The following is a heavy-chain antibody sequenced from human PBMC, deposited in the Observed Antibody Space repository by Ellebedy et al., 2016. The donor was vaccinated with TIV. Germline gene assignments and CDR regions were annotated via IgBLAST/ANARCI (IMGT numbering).Heavy chain of an antibody. CDR2: INPDSGDT. J-gene: IGHJ6*02. Sequence: AASVKVSCKASGYTFTGYYMHWVRQAPGQGLEWMGWINPDSGDTNYAQKFQGRVSMTRETSITTAYMELSRLRSDDMAVYYCAKETYFDYVWGSYRSYAMDVWGQGTAVTVSS. V-gene: IGHV1-2*02. D-gene: IGHD3-16*02. CDR3: AKETYFDYVWGSYRSYAMDV. CDR1: GYTFTGYY.